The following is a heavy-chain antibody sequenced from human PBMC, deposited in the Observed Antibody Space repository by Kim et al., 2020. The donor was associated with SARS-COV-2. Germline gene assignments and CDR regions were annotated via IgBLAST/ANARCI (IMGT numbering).Heavy chain of an antibody. CDR3: ARGSHTVAGGMWGMDV. CDR1: GYTFTGYY. CDR2: INPNSGGT. D-gene: IGHD6-19*01. V-gene: IGHV1-2*06. J-gene: IGHJ6*02. Sequence: ASVKVSCKASGYTFTGYYMHWVRQAPGQGLEWMGRINPNSGGTNYAQKFQGRVTMTRDTSISTAYMELSRLRSDDTAVYYCARGSHTVAGGMWGMDVWGQGTTVTVSS.